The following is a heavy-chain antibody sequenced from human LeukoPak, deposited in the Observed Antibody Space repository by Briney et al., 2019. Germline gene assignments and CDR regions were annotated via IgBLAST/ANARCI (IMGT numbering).Heavy chain of an antibody. V-gene: IGHV3-7*04. J-gene: IGHJ4*02. Sequence: GGSLRLPCAASGFTFSIYWMSWVRESPEKGLEWVANIKEDGRQKYYVDSVKGRFTISRDNAKNSLYLQMNGLRGEDTAVYYCARGLTRSDYWGQGTLVTVSS. CDR3: ARGLTRSDY. CDR2: IKEDGRQK. CDR1: GFTFSIYW.